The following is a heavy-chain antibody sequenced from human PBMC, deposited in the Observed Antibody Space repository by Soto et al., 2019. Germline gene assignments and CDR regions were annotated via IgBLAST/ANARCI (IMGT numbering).Heavy chain of an antibody. J-gene: IGHJ4*02. Sequence: EVQLVESGGGLVQPGGSLKLSCAASGFTFSGSSIHWVRQASGKGLEWIGRIRSKTNSYATASAASVKGRFTISRDDSKNPAYLQMNGLKTGATAVYCCYTPMVRGLTLPRSRLAYWGQGTLVTVSS. D-gene: IGHD3-10*01. CDR2: IRSKTNSYAT. V-gene: IGHV3-73*02. CDR3: YTPMVRGLTLPRSRLAY. CDR1: GFTFSGSS.